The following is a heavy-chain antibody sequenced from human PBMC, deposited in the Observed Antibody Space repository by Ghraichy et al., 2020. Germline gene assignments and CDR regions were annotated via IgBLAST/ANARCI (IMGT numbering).Heavy chain of an antibody. J-gene: IGHJ1*01. D-gene: IGHD6-13*01. CDR1: GGSISSGGYY. CDR2: IYYSGST. CDR3: ARAGGSIAAAGH. V-gene: IGHV4-31*03. Sequence: SETPSLTCTVSGGSISSGGYYWSWIRQHPGKGLEWIGYIYYSGSTYYNPSLKSRVTISVDTSKNQFSLKLSSVTAADTAVYYCARAGGSIAAAGHWGQGTLVTVSS.